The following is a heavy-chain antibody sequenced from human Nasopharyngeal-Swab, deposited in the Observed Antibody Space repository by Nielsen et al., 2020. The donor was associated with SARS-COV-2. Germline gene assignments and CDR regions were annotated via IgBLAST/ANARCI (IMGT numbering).Heavy chain of an antibody. CDR1: GFTFSSYS. CDR3: ARGGLGGFDY. V-gene: IGHV3-21*01. J-gene: IGHJ4*02. Sequence: GESLKISCAASGFTFSSYSMNWVRQAPGKGLEWVSSISSSSSYIYYADSVKGRFTISRDNAKNSLYLQMNSLRAEDTAVYYCARGGLGGFDYWGQGTLVTVSS. D-gene: IGHD3-16*01. CDR2: ISSSSSYI.